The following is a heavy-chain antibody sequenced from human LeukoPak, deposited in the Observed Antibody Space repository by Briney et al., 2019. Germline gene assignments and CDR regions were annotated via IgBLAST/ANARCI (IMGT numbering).Heavy chain of an antibody. J-gene: IGHJ3*02. Sequence: PGGSLRLSCTASGFTFGDYAMSWVRQGPGKGLEWVSVIYNGDRTYYADSVKGRCTISRDNSKNMVYLQMHSLRAEDTAVYYCAKHMSGYDALDIWGQGTKVTVSS. CDR3: AKHMSGYDALDI. CDR1: GFTFGDYA. D-gene: IGHD3-3*01. CDR2: IYNGDRT. V-gene: IGHV3-53*01.